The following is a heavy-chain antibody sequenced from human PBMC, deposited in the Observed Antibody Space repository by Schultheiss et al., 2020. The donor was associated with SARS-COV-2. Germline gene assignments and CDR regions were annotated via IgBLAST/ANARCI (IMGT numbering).Heavy chain of an antibody. CDR3: AREVGTGDRVEWFDP. CDR1: GYTFTSYG. J-gene: IGHJ5*02. CDR2: ITAYSGNNGNT. V-gene: IGHV1-18*01. Sequence: ASVKVSCKASGYTFTSYGISWVRQAPGQGLEWMGWITAYSGNNGNTNYAQKLQGRVTMTTDTSTSTAYMELRSLRSDDTAVYYCAREVGTGDRVEWFDPWGQGTLVTVSS. D-gene: IGHD7-27*01.